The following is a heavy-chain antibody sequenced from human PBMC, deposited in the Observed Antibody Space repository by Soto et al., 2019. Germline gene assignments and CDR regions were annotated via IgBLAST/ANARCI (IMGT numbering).Heavy chain of an antibody. CDR2: INHSGST. CDR1: GGSFSGYY. J-gene: IGHJ6*03. V-gene: IGHV4-34*01. Sequence: PSETLSLTCAVYGGSFSGYYWSWIRQPPGKGQEWIGEINHSGSTNYNPSLKSRVTISVDTSKNQFSLKLSSVTAADTAVYYCARGRTNGSGSYYYYYYMDVWGKGTTVTVSS. CDR3: ARGRTNGSGSYYYYYYMDV. D-gene: IGHD3-10*01.